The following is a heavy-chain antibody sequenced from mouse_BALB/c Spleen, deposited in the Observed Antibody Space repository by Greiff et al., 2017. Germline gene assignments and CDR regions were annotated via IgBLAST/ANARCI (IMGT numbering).Heavy chain of an antibody. D-gene: IGHD1-1*01. CDR3: ARPYGSSYYWYFDV. CDR1: GYTFTDYN. CDR2: INPNNGGT. J-gene: IGHJ1*01. Sequence: EVKLMESGPELVKPGASVKIPCKASGYTFTDYNMDWVKQSHGKSLEWIGDINPNNGGTIYNQKFKGKATLTVDKSSSTAYMELRSLTSEDTAVYYCARPYGSSYYWYFDVWGAGTTVTVSS. V-gene: IGHV1-18*01.